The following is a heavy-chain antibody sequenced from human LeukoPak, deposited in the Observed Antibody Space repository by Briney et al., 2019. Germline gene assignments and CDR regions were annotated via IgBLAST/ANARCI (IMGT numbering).Heavy chain of an antibody. J-gene: IGHJ4*02. CDR1: GYSIRSGFY. D-gene: IGHD3-9*01. Sequence: SETLSLTCTVSGYSIRSGFYWGWIRQSPGKGLEWIGNIYHSGITYYTPSLKSRVTISVDTSKNQFYLKLSSVTAADTAVYYCARAVGSFDWLPLFDYWGQGTLVTVSS. CDR2: IYHSGIT. CDR3: ARAVGSFDWLPLFDY. V-gene: IGHV4-38-2*02.